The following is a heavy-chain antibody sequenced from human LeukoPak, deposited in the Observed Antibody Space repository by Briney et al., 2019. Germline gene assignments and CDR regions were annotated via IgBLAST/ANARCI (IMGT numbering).Heavy chain of an antibody. Sequence: ASVKVSCKASGYTFTGYYMHWVRQAPGQGLEWMGWINPNSGGTNYAQKFQGRVTMTRNTSINTAYMELSRLRSEDTAVYYCARDPNYYDSSGSSGLFDYWGQGTLVTASS. D-gene: IGHD3-22*01. CDR1: GYTFTGYY. V-gene: IGHV1-2*02. CDR3: ARDPNYYDSSGSSGLFDY. J-gene: IGHJ4*02. CDR2: INPNSGGT.